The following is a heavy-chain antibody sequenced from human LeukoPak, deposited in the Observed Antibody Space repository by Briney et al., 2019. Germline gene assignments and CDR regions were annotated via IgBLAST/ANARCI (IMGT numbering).Heavy chain of an antibody. Sequence: PGGSLRLSCAASGFTFSSYSMNWVRQAPGKWLEWVSSISSSSSYIYYADSVKGRFTISRDNAKNSLYLQMNSLRAEDTAVYYCARDVVVRGTVLDYWGQGTLVTVSS. CDR1: GFTFSSYS. J-gene: IGHJ4*02. CDR2: ISSSSSYI. V-gene: IGHV3-21*01. D-gene: IGHD2-21*01. CDR3: ARDVVVRGTVLDY.